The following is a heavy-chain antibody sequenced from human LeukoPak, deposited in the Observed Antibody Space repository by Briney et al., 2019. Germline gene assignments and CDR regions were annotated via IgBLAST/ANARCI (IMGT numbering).Heavy chain of an antibody. CDR1: GFTFSSYW. V-gene: IGHV3-74*03. Sequence: PGGSLRLSCAASGFTFSSYWMHWVRQPPGKGLVWVSRVNPQGTATTYTDSVKGRFTISRDNAKDALHLQLDNLRAEDTAVYYCARARWSSTGWFLGYWGQGTLVTVSS. D-gene: IGHD6-19*01. J-gene: IGHJ4*02. CDR2: VNPQGTAT. CDR3: ARARWSSTGWFLGY.